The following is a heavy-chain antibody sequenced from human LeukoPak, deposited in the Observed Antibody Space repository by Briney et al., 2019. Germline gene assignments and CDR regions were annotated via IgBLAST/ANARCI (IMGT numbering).Heavy chain of an antibody. J-gene: IGHJ4*02. V-gene: IGHV4-34*01. CDR3: ARGLGGRKKDY. CDR2: INHSGST. D-gene: IGHD3-16*01. CDR1: GGSFSGYY. Sequence: SETLSLTCAVYGGSFSGYYWSWIRQPPGKGLQWIGEINHSGSTNYNPSLKSRVTISVDTSKNQFCLKLSSVTAADTAVYYCARGLGGRKKDYWGQGTLVTVSS.